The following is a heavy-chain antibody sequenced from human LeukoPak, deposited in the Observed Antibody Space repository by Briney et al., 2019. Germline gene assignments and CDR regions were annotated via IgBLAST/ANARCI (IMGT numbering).Heavy chain of an antibody. V-gene: IGHV3-30*04. Sequence: PGGSLRLSCAASTFTFSRYAMHWVRQAPGKGLEWVALVSYDGHSTFYADSVKGRFSISRDNSKNTLYLQMNSLRPEDTAIYYCAREHCDGYSCYYFFDYWGQGTLVTVSS. CDR1: TFTFSRYA. J-gene: IGHJ4*02. CDR3: AREHCDGYSCYYFFDY. D-gene: IGHD2-15*01. CDR2: VSYDGHST.